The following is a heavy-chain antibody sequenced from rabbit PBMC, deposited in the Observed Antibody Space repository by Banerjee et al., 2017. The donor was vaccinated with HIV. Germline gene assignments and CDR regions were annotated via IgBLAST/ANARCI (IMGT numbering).Heavy chain of an antibody. V-gene: IGHV1S45*01. Sequence: QEQLEESGGDLVKPEGSLTLICTASGFSLTTYTIQWVRQAPGKGLQWIACINTSSGNTVYANWAKGRFTISKTSSTTVTLQMTSLTAADTATYFCARDITWGDWDLWGQGTLVTVS. CDR1: GFSLTTYT. J-gene: IGHJ3*01. CDR2: INTSSGNT. CDR3: ARDITWGDWDL. D-gene: IGHD4-1*01.